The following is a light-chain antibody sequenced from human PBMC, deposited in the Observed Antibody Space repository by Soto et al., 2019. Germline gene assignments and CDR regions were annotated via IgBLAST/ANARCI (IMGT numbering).Light chain of an antibody. CDR2: EVN. Sequence: QSALTQPASVSGSPGQSITISCTGTSSDVGGYDYVSWYQLHPGKAPKLMVFEVNNRPSGVSYRFPGSKSGNTASLTISGLQAEDEADYFCSSYSIRTAYLFGTGTKVTVL. CDR1: SSDVGGYDY. J-gene: IGLJ1*01. V-gene: IGLV2-14*01. CDR3: SSYSIRTAYL.